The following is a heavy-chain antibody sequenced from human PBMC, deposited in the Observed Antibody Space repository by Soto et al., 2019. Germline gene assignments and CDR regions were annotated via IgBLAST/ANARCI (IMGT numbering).Heavy chain of an antibody. Sequence: PSETLSLTCAVSGGSISSGGYSWSWIRQPPGKGLEWIGYIYHSGSTYSNPSLKSRVTISVDRSKNQFSLKLSSVTAADTAVYYCARDAYSSSSVGFRRDYGMDVWGQGTTVTVSS. V-gene: IGHV4-30-2*01. CDR1: GGSISSGGYS. CDR2: IYHSGST. J-gene: IGHJ6*02. CDR3: ARDAYSSSSVGFRRDYGMDV. D-gene: IGHD6-6*01.